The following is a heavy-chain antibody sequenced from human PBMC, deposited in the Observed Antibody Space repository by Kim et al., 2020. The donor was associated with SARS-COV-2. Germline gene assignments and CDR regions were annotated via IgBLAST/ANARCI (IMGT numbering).Heavy chain of an antibody. J-gene: IGHJ6*01. CDR1: GFTFSSYA. CDR2: ISYDGSNK. Sequence: GGSLRLSCAASGFTFSSYAMHWVRQAPGKGLEWVAVISYDGSNKYYADSVKGRFTISRDNSKNTLYLQMNSLRAEDTAVYYCARDGGSSWYGHYYYYGM. V-gene: IGHV3-30-3*01. CDR3: ARDGGSSWYGHYYYYGM. D-gene: IGHD6-13*01.